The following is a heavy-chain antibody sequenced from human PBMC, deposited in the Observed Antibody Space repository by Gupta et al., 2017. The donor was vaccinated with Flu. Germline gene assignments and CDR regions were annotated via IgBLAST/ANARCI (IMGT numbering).Heavy chain of an antibody. Sequence: LEWVSSISGSGVTTDYADSIKGRSNISRDNSKNMLYLEMNNLRAEDTAVYHCSAGSTSIFGVIIIDFWGRGTLVSVSS. J-gene: IGHJ4*02. D-gene: IGHD3-3*01. V-gene: IGHV3-23*01. CDR3: SAGSTSIFGVIIIDF. CDR2: ISGSGVTT.